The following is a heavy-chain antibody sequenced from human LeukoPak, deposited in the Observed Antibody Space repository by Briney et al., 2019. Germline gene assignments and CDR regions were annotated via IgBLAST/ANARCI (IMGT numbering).Heavy chain of an antibody. D-gene: IGHD6-13*01. V-gene: IGHV3-23*01. CDR2: IMGSGGYT. CDR3: AKVVAAPGHDY. J-gene: IGHJ4*02. CDR1: GFTFSRYA. Sequence: GGSLRLSCAASGFTFSRYAMSWVRQAPGKGLEWVSTIMGSGGYTYYADSVKGRFTISRDNSKNTLYLQMNSLRAEDTAVYYCAKVVAAPGHDYWGQGTLVTVSS.